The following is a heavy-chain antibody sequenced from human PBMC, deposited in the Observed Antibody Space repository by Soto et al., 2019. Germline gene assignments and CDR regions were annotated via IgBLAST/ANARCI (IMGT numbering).Heavy chain of an antibody. J-gene: IGHJ6*02. V-gene: IGHV3-30-3*01. D-gene: IGHD3-16*01. Sequence: GGSLRLSCAASGFTFSSYAMHWVRQAPGKGLEWVAVISYDGSNKYYADSVKGRFTISRDNSKNTLYLQMNSLRAEDTAVYYCARDLGAVGNYYYYGMDVWGQGTTVTVSS. CDR3: ARDLGAVGNYYYYGMDV. CDR2: ISYDGSNK. CDR1: GFTFSSYA.